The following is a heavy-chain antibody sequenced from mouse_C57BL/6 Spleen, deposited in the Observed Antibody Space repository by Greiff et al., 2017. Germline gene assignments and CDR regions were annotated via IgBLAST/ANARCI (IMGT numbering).Heavy chain of an antibody. CDR2: ILPGSGST. Sequence: VKLMESGAELMKPGASVKLSCKATGYTFTGYWIEWVKQRPGYGLEWIGEILPGSGSTNYNEKFKGKATFTADTSSNTAYMQLSSLTTEDSAIYYCARGNYYDYDEDAMDYWGQGTSVTVSS. CDR3: ARGNYYDYDEDAMDY. J-gene: IGHJ4*01. V-gene: IGHV1-9*01. D-gene: IGHD2-4*01. CDR1: GYTFTGYW.